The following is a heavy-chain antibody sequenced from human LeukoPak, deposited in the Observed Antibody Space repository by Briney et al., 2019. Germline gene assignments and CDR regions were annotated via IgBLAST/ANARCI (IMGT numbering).Heavy chain of an antibody. CDR3: ARGAADRNTYYYYIDV. J-gene: IGHJ6*03. D-gene: IGHD2-15*01. CDR2: IYHSGST. CDR1: GYSISSGYY. V-gene: IGHV4-38-2*02. Sequence: KPSETLSLTCTVSGYSISSGYYWGWIRQPPGKGLEWIGSIYHSGSTYYNPSLKSRVTISVDTSKNQFSLELSSVTAADTAVYYCARGAADRNTYYYYIDVWGKGTTVTVSS.